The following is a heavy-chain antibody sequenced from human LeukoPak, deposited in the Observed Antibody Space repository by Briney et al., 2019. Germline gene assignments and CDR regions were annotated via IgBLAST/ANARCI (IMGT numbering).Heavy chain of an antibody. CDR1: GFTFSSYA. V-gene: IGHV3-15*01. CDR2: IKSKTDGGTT. Sequence: GGSLRLSCAASGFTFSSYAMHWVRQAPGKGLEWVGRIKSKTDGGTTDYAAPVKGRFTISRDDSKNTLYLQMNSLKTEDTAVYYCTTDWYYDQLPDIWGQGTMVTVSS. J-gene: IGHJ3*02. D-gene: IGHD3-22*01. CDR3: TTDWYYDQLPDI.